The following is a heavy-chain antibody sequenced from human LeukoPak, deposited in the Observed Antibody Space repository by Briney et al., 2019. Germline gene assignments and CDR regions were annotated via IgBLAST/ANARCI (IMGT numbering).Heavy chain of an antibody. J-gene: IGHJ3*02. V-gene: IGHV5-51*01. Sequence: GESLKISCKGSGYSFTSYWIGWVRQMPGKGLEWMGTIYPSDSDTRYSPSFQGQVTISADRSISTAYLQWSSLKASDTAINYCARGVREYQLLDAFDIWGQGTMVTVSS. CDR1: GYSFTSYW. CDR3: ARGVREYQLLDAFDI. D-gene: IGHD2-2*01. CDR2: IYPSDSDT.